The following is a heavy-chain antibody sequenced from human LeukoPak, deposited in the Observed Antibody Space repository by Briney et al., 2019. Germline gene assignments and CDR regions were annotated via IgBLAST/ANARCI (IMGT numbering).Heavy chain of an antibody. CDR2: INSDGSIT. J-gene: IGHJ6*02. Sequence: GGSLRLSCAASGFTFTTYWMHWVRQAPGKGLVWVSHINSDGSITSYADSVKGRFTISRDNAKNTLYLQMNSLRAEDTAVYYRARDAVDTANAVWGQGTTVTVSS. D-gene: IGHD5-18*01. CDR1: GFTFTTYW. V-gene: IGHV3-74*01. CDR3: ARDAVDTANAV.